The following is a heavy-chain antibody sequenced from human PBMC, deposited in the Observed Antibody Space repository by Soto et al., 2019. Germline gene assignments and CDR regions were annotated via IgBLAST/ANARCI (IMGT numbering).Heavy chain of an antibody. J-gene: IGHJ4*02. CDR2: IYPGDSET. Sequence: GESLKISCKCSGHIFSNDWMGWVRQMPGKGLEWMGIIYPGDSETRYSQSFQGQVTITVDKSSNTAYLQWSRLKASDTAIYYCAGQRLWGTSGYYYFENWGQGTLVAVSS. D-gene: IGHD3-22*01. CDR3: AGQRLWGTSGYYYFEN. V-gene: IGHV5-51*01. CDR1: GHIFSNDW.